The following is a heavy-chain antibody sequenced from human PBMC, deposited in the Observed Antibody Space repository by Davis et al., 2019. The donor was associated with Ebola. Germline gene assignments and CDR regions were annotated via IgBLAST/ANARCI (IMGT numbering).Heavy chain of an antibody. Sequence: ESLKISCAASGFTFSSYSMNWVRQAPGKGLEWVSYISSSSSTIYYADSVKGRFTISRDNAKNSLYLQMNSLGDEDTAVYYCAKWDGYGDYWGQGTLVTVSS. J-gene: IGHJ4*02. CDR1: GFTFSSYS. D-gene: IGHD5-24*01. V-gene: IGHV3-48*02. CDR2: ISSSSSTI. CDR3: AKWDGYGDY.